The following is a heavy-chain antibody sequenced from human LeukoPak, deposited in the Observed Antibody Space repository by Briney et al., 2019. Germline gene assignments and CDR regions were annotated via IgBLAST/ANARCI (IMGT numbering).Heavy chain of an antibody. J-gene: IGHJ6*02. D-gene: IGHD4-11*01. CDR3: ARATGSNYESDYYYYGMDV. V-gene: IGHV1-69*13. CDR2: IIPIFGTA. Sequence: ASVKVSCKASGGTFSSYAISWVRQAPGQGLEWMGGIIPIFGTANYAQKFQGRVTITADESTSTAYMELSSLRSEDTAVYYCARATGSNYESDYYYYGMDVWGQGTTVTVSS. CDR1: GGTFSSYA.